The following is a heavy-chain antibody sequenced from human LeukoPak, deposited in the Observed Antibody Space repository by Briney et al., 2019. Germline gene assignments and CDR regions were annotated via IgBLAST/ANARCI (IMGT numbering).Heavy chain of an antibody. CDR3: ARLQGLDSSGYWGYYFDY. CDR2: IYPGDSDT. J-gene: IGHJ4*02. D-gene: IGHD3-22*01. Sequence: GESLKISCKGSGYSFTSYWIGWVRQMPGKGLEWMGIIYPGDSDTRYSPSFQGQVTISADKSISTAYLQWSSLKASDTAMYYCARLQGLDSSGYWGYYFDYWGQGTLVAVSS. V-gene: IGHV5-51*01. CDR1: GYSFTSYW.